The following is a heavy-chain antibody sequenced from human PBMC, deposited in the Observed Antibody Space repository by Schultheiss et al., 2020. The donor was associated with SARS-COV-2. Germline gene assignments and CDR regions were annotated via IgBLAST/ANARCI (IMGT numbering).Heavy chain of an antibody. Sequence: SETLSLTCTVSGGSISSGGYYWSWIRQHPGKGLEWIGYIYYSGSTYYNPSLKSRVTISVDTSKNQFSLKLSSVTAADTAVYYCARAHSVVVAATHFDYWGQGTRVTVSS. D-gene: IGHD2-15*01. CDR3: ARAHSVVVAATHFDY. J-gene: IGHJ4*02. CDR1: GGSISSGGYY. V-gene: IGHV4-31*03. CDR2: IYYSGST.